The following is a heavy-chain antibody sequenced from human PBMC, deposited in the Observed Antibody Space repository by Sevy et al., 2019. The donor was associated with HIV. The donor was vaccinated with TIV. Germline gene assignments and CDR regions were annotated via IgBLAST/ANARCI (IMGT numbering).Heavy chain of an antibody. Sequence: GGSLRLSCAASGFTFSRYGMHWVRQAPGKGLEWVAFIRYDGSTKYYSESVKGRFIISRDNSKDTLYLQMNSLRGDDTSLYYCAKGLGMVQGALLSDDVWGQGTMVTVSS. D-gene: IGHD3-10*01. V-gene: IGHV3-30*02. J-gene: IGHJ3*01. CDR3: AKGLGMVQGALLSDDV. CDR2: IRYDGSTK. CDR1: GFTFSRYG.